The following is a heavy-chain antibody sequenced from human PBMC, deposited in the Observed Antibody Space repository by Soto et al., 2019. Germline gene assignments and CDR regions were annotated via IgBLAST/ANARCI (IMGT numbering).Heavy chain of an antibody. J-gene: IGHJ4*02. Sequence: EVQLVESGGGLVQPGGSLRLSCAASGFTFSSYSMNWVRQAPGKGLEWVSYISSSSSTIYYADSVKGRFTISRDNAKNSLYLQMNSLRAEDTAVYYCEREEGGYGSGSYYLDYWGQGTLVTVSS. CDR2: ISSSSSTI. CDR3: EREEGGYGSGSYYLDY. D-gene: IGHD3-10*01. V-gene: IGHV3-48*01. CDR1: GFTFSSYS.